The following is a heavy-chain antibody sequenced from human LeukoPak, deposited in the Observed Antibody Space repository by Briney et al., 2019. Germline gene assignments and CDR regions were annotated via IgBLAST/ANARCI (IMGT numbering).Heavy chain of an antibody. D-gene: IGHD1-1*01. Sequence: RGCLRLSCAASGFTFSSYWMYWVRQAPGKGLVWVSRINSDGYTTQYADSVKGRFTISRDNAKNTPYLQMNSLRAEDTAVYYCAKRSLSGTLDYWGQGTLVTVSS. CDR2: INSDGYTT. CDR1: GFTFSSYW. CDR3: AKRSLSGTLDY. J-gene: IGHJ4*02. V-gene: IGHV3-74*03.